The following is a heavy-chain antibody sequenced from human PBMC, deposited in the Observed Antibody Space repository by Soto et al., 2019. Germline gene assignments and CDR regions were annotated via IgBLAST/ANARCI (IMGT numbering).Heavy chain of an antibody. V-gene: IGHV3-23*01. CDR1: GFTFSSYA. CDR2: ISGSGGST. D-gene: IGHD3-10*01. CDR3: AKRQAPVGPGAFYMDV. J-gene: IGHJ6*03. Sequence: GGSLRLSCAASGFTFSSYAMSWVRQAPGKGLEWVSAISGSGGSTYYADSVKGRFTISRDKSKNTLHLQMNSLRAEDTAVYYYAKRQAPVGPGAFYMDVWGKGTTVTVSS.